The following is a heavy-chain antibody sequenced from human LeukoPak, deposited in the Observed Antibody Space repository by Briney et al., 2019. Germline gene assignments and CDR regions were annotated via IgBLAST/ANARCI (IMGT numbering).Heavy chain of an antibody. CDR1: GFTVSSNY. CDR3: PKVAEVGDTGYYYSMDV. J-gene: IGHJ6*03. V-gene: IGHV3-66*01. CDR2: IYIGGST. D-gene: IGHD1-26*01. Sequence: GGSLRLSCAASGFTVSSNYMNWVRQAPGEGLEWVSVIYIGGSTYYAASVKGRFTISRENSKNTLYLQMNSLSAENAAVYYWPKVAEVGDTGYYYSMDVWGKGPRSPPP.